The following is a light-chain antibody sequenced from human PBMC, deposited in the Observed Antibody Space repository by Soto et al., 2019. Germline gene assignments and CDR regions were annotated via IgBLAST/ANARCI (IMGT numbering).Light chain of an antibody. J-gene: IGKJ2*01. CDR2: GAS. CDR1: QSVSSSY. Sequence: EIVWTQSPGTLSLSPGERATLSCRASQSVSSSYLAWYQHKPGQAPKLLIYGASSRATGIPDRFSGSGSGTDFTLPISRLEPEDFAVYYCQQYGSSPHTFGQGTKLEIK. V-gene: IGKV3-20*01. CDR3: QQYGSSPHT.